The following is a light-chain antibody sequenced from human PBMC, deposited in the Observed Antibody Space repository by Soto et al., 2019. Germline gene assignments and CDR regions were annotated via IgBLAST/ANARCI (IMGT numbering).Light chain of an antibody. V-gene: IGKV3-11*01. CDR2: DAS. CDR3: QQYGSSPGSVT. Sequence: EIVLTQSPATLSLSPGERATLSCRASQSVSRYLAWYQQKPGQAPRLLIYDASNRATGIPARFSGSGSGTDFTLTISRLEPEDFAVYYCQQYGSSPGSVTFGPGTKVDIK. CDR1: QSVSRY. J-gene: IGKJ3*01.